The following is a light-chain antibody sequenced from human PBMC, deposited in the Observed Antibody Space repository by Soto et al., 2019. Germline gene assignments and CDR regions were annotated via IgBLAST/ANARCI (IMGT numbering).Light chain of an antibody. CDR2: DVS. Sequence: SVLPQPASLSGSPGQSITISCTGTSSDVGGYNYVSWYQQHPGKAPKLMIYDVSNRPSGVSNRFSGSKSGNTASLTISGLQAGDEADYYCSSYTSSSTYVVFGGGT. CDR1: SSDVGGYNY. V-gene: IGLV2-14*01. CDR3: SSYTSSSTYVV. J-gene: IGLJ2*01.